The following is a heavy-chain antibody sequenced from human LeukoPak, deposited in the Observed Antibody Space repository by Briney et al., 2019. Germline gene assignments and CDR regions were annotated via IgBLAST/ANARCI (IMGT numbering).Heavy chain of an antibody. V-gene: IGHV4-59*01. J-gene: IGHJ6*03. D-gene: IGHD4-11*01. CDR1: GGSLGSYY. CDR3: ERDNSNYYYYYMDV. CDR2: IYYSGST. Sequence: PSETLSLTCTVSGGSLGSYYWSWIRQPPGKGLEWIGYIYYSGSTNYNPSLKSRVTISVDTSKNQFSLKLSSVTAADTAVYYCERDNSNYYYYYMDVWGKGTTVTVSS.